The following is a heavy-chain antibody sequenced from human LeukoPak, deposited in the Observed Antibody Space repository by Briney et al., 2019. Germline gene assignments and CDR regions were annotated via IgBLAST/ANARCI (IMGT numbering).Heavy chain of an antibody. CDR1: GGTFSSYA. J-gene: IGHJ4*02. D-gene: IGHD2-2*01. Sequence: ASVKVSCKACGGTFSSYAISWVRQAPGQGLEWMGGIIPIFGTANYAQKFQGRVTITADESTSTAYMELSSLRSEDTAVYYCARGGVVVVPAAMYPLWYWGQGTLVTVSS. CDR3: ARGGVVVVPAAMYPLWY. V-gene: IGHV1-69*13. CDR2: IIPIFGTA.